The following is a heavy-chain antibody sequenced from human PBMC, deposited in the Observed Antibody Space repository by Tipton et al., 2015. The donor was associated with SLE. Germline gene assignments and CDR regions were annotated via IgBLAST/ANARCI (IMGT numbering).Heavy chain of an antibody. CDR3: AGATYCGGDCYDL. J-gene: IGHJ4*02. V-gene: IGHV4-59*01. D-gene: IGHD2-21*01. CDR1: GGSISSYY. Sequence: TLSLTCTVSGGSISSYYWSWIRQPPGKGLEYIGLIHYSGNTNYNPSLKSRVTISVDTSRNQFSLKLSHVTAADTAVYYCAGATYCGGDCYDLWGQGALVTVSS. CDR2: IHYSGNT.